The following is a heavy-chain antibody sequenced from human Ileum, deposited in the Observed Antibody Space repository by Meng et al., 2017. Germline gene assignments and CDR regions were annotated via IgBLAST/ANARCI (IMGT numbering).Heavy chain of an antibody. Sequence: GESLKISCAASGFTFRNDAMIWVRQGAGKGLEWVSLVDKSGTFTSYADSVKGRFTISRDNSKNTFYLQMNSLRVEDTAVYYCVRGAWLAHWGQGALVTVS. CDR3: VRGAWLAH. J-gene: IGHJ4*02. V-gene: IGHV3-23*05. CDR2: VDKSGTFT. D-gene: IGHD6-19*01. CDR1: GFTFRNDA.